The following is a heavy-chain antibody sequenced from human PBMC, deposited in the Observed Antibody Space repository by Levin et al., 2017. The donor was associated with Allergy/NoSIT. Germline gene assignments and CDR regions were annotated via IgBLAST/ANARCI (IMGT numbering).Heavy chain of an antibody. J-gene: IGHJ3*02. CDR1: AFTFTGYA. CDR3: ARTRTDAFDI. V-gene: IGHV3-30-3*01. Sequence: PGGSLRLSCAASAFTFTGYAMHWVRQAPGRGLEWVSVISYDSSNKYYADSVKGRFTISRDNSENTLYLQMNSLRAEDTAVYYCARTRTDAFDIWGQGTMVSVSS. CDR2: ISYDSSNK.